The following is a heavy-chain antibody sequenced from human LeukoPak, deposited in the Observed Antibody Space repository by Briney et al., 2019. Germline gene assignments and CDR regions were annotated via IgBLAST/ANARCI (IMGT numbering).Heavy chain of an antibody. J-gene: IGHJ3*02. V-gene: IGHV4-34*01. CDR3: ARSRPAKVNAFDI. CDR2: INHSGST. Sequence: PSETLSLTCAVYGGSFSGYYWSWIRQPPGKGLEWIGEINHSGSTNYNPSLKSRVTISVDTSKNQLSLKLSSVTATDTAVYYCARSRPAKVNAFDIWGPGTMVTVSS. D-gene: IGHD4-11*01. CDR1: GGSFSGYY.